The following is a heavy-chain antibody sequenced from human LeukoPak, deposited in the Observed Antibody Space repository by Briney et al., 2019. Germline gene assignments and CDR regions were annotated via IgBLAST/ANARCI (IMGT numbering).Heavy chain of an antibody. CDR2: ISSSSSYI. J-gene: IGHJ3*02. Sequence: GGSLRLSCAASGFTFSSYSMNWVRQAPGKGLEWVSSISSSSSYIYYADSVKGRFTISRDNAKNSLYLQMNSLRAEDTAVYYCARDRGWIQLWFGAFDIWGQGTMVTVSS. CDR1: GFTFSSYS. D-gene: IGHD5-18*01. V-gene: IGHV3-21*01. CDR3: ARDRGWIQLWFGAFDI.